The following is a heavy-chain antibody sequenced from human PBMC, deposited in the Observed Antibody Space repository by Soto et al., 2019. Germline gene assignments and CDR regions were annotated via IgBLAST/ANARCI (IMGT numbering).Heavy chain of an antibody. J-gene: IGHJ3*02. CDR2: ISAYNGNT. Sequence: QVQLVQSGAEVKNPGASVKVSCKASGYTFTSYGIRWVRQAPGTGLEWMGWISAYNGNTNYAQKLQGRVTMTTDTSTSTAYMELRSLRSDDTAVYYCAGQGSSSPWDDSFDIWGQGTMVTVSS. CDR3: AGQGSSSPWDDSFDI. V-gene: IGHV1-18*04. CDR1: GYTFTSYG. D-gene: IGHD6-6*01.